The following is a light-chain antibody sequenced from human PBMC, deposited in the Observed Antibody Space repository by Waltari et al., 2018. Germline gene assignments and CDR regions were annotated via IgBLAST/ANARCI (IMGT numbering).Light chain of an antibody. CDR3: SSYAGSNNLV. CDR2: EVS. Sequence: QSVLTQPPSASGSPGQSVTISCTGTSSDVGGYHYVSWYQQHPGKAPKLMIYEVSKRPSGVPDRCSGSKSGNTASLTVSGLQAEDEADYYCSSYAGSNNLVFGGGTKLTVL. V-gene: IGLV2-8*01. CDR1: SSDVGGYHY. J-gene: IGLJ2*01.